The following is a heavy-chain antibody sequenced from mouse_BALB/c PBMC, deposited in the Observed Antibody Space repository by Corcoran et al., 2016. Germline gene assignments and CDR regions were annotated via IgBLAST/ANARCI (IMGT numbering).Heavy chain of an antibody. Sequence: EVQLQQSGPELVKPGASVKMSCKASGFTFTSYVMHWVKQKPGQGLEWIGYINPYNDGTKYNEKFKGKATLTSDKSSSTAYMELSSLISEDSAVYYCARYGNYYYYAMDYWGQGTSVTVSS. J-gene: IGHJ4*01. D-gene: IGHD2-1*01. CDR2: INPYNDGT. CDR3: ARYGNYYYYAMDY. V-gene: IGHV1S136*01. CDR1: GFTFTSYV.